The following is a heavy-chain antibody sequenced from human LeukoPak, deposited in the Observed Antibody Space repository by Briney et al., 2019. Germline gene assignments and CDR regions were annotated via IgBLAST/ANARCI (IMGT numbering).Heavy chain of an antibody. CDR3: AKDHADIVVVPAATDY. V-gene: IGHV3-23*01. J-gene: IGHJ4*02. CDR2: ISGSGGNT. D-gene: IGHD2-2*01. Sequence: QSGGSLRLSCAASGFTFSSYAMSWVRQTPGKGLEWVSAISGSGGNTYYADSVKGRFTISRDNSKNTLYLQMNSLRAEDTAVYYCAKDHADIVVVPAATDYWGQGTLVTVSS. CDR1: GFTFSSYA.